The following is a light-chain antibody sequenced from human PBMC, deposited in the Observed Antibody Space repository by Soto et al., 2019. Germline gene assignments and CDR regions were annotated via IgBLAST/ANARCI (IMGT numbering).Light chain of an antibody. CDR2: GAS. J-gene: IGKJ1*01. CDR1: QSVSSN. Sequence: EIVMTQSPATLSLSPGERATLSCRASQSVSSNLAWYQQKPGQAPRLLIYGASTRATGIPARFSGSGSGTEFTLTISSLQSKDFAVYYCQQYNNWPRTFGQGTKVEIK. V-gene: IGKV3-15*01. CDR3: QQYNNWPRT.